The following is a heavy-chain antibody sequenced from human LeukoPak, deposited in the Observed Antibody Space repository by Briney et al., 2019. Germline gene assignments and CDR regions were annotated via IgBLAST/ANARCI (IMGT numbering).Heavy chain of an antibody. CDR2: INHSGST. Sequence: SETLSLTCGAYGGSFSGYYWSWIRQPPGKGLEWIGEINHSGSTNYNPSLKSRVTISVDTSKNQFSLKLSSVTAADTAVYYCARFNFWSGYYNYWGQGTLVTVSS. V-gene: IGHV4-34*01. CDR3: ARFNFWSGYYNY. J-gene: IGHJ4*02. D-gene: IGHD3-3*01. CDR1: GGSFSGYY.